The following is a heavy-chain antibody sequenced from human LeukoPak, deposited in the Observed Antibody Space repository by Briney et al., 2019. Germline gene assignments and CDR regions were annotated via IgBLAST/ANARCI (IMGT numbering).Heavy chain of an antibody. CDR2: IYYSGST. D-gene: IGHD6-19*01. J-gene: IGHJ4*02. CDR3: ASEYSSGWYYY. V-gene: IGHV4-39*01. CDR1: GGSISSSSYY. Sequence: PSETLSLTCTVSGGSISSSSYYWGWIRQPPGKGLEWIGSIYYSGSTYYNPSLKSRVTISVDTSKNQFSLKLSSVTAADTAVYYCASEYSSGWYYYWGQGTLVTVSS.